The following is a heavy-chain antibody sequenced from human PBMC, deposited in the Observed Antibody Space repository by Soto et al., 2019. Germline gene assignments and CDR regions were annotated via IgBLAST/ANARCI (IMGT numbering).Heavy chain of an antibody. Sequence: EVQLVESGGGVVQPGWSLTLSCAASGFTFGDHAMHWVRQAPGKGLEWVSGISWNSVNIGYADSVKGRFTISRDNAKNSLYLQMDRLRPEDTALYYCAKDMKGLLLPPPIRLLAGSTRYSYGLDVWGQGNTVTVSS. J-gene: IGHJ6*02. D-gene: IGHD3-3*01. CDR1: GFTFGDHA. CDR3: AKDMKGLLLPPPIRLLAGSTRYSYGLDV. V-gene: IGHV3-9*01. CDR2: ISWNSVNI.